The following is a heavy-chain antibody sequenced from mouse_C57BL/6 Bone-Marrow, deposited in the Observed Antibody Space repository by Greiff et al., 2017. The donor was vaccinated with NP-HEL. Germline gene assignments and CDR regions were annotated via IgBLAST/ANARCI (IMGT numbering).Heavy chain of an antibody. D-gene: IGHD3-2*02. CDR1: GFPITSGYY. J-gene: IGHJ2*01. V-gene: IGHV12-3*01. CDR3: AGDSSGYGDFDY. Sequence: VKLVESGPGLVKPSQSLFLTCSITGFPITSGYYWIWIRQPPGKPLEWMGYITHSGDTFYNPSLQSPISITRETSKNQFFLQLNSVTTEDTAMYYCAGDSSGYGDFDYWGQGTTLTVSS. CDR2: ITHSGDT.